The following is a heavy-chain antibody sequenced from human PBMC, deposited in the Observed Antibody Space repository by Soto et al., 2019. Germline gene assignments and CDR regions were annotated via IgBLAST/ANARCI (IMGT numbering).Heavy chain of an antibody. Sequence: QVHLVQSGAEVKKPGASVKVSCKASGYSFTSYGITWVRQAPGQGLEWMGWISAHNGNTDYAQKLQGRVIVTRDTSTSTAYMELRSLRSDDTAVYYCARGRYGDYWGQGALVTVSS. CDR3: ARGRYGDY. D-gene: IGHD1-1*01. CDR1: GYSFTSYG. J-gene: IGHJ4*02. CDR2: ISAHNGNT. V-gene: IGHV1-18*01.